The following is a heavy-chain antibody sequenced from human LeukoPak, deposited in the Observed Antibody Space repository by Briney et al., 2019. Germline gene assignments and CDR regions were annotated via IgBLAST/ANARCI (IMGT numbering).Heavy chain of an antibody. CDR3: ARAHCSGGSCYSFDY. CDR2: ISSSSSYI. Sequence: GGSLRLSCAASGFTFSSYSMNWVRQAPGKGLECVSSISSSSSYIYYADSVKGRFTISRDNAKNSLYLQMNSLRAEDTAVYYCARAHCSGGSCYSFDYWGQGTLVTVSS. D-gene: IGHD2-15*01. V-gene: IGHV3-21*01. J-gene: IGHJ4*02. CDR1: GFTFSSYS.